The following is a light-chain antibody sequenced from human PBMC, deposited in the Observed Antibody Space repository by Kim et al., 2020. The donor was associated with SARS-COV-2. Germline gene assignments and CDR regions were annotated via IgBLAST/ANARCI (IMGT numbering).Light chain of an antibody. J-gene: IGKJ2*01. V-gene: IGKV1-33*01. Sequence: DIRLTQSPSSLSASVGDRVTISCQASQDIINYLNWYQHKPGKGPKLLIYDASNLETGDPSRFRGSGSGTQFTLTINSLQPEDIGTYYCQQYDSLPYNFGQGTKVDIK. CDR3: QQYDSLPYN. CDR1: QDIINY. CDR2: DAS.